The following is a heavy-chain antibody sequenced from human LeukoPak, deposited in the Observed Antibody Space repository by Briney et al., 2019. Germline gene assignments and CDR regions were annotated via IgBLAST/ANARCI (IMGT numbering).Heavy chain of an antibody. CDR3: VRRGDASSGWGDHDF. Sequence: GGSLRLSCAASGFTFSRNAISWVSQAPGKGLEWVSTIGGSGDKTFYADSVKGRFTISRDNSKNMVHLQMNSLTGEDTALYYCVRRGDASSGWGDHDFWGQGALVTVSS. CDR1: GFTFSRNA. D-gene: IGHD6-19*01. V-gene: IGHV3-23*01. J-gene: IGHJ4*02. CDR2: IGGSGDKT.